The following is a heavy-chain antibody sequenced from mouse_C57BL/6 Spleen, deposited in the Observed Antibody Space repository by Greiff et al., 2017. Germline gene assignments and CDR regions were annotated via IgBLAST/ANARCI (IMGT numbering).Heavy chain of an antibody. V-gene: IGHV1-80*01. J-gene: IGHJ4*01. D-gene: IGHD2-5*01. Sequence: QVQLQQSGAELVKPGASVTISCKASGYAFSSYWVNWVKQRPGKGLEWLGQIYPGDGETNYNGKFKGKATLTADKCSSTAYMQLRSLISGDYAVYICARGGYSNYVGAMDYWGQGTSVTVSA. CDR2: IYPGDGET. CDR3: ARGGYSNYVGAMDY. CDR1: GYAFSSYW.